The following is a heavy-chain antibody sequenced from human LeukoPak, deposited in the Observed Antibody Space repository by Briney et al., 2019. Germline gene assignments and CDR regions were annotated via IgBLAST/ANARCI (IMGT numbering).Heavy chain of an antibody. CDR2: IYHSGST. Sequence: SETLSLTCAVSGGSISSSNWWSWVRQPPGKGLEWIGEIYHSGSTNYNPSLKSRVTISVDTSKNQFSLKLSSVTAADTAVYYCARVPEGNWFDPWGQGTLVTVSS. CDR3: ARVPEGNWFDP. J-gene: IGHJ5*02. V-gene: IGHV4-4*02. CDR1: GGSISSSNW.